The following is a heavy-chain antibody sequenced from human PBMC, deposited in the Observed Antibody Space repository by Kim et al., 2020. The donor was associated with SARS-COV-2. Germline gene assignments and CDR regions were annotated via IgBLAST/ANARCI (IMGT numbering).Heavy chain of an antibody. CDR1: GFTFSSYS. Sequence: GGSLRLSCAASGFTFSSYSMNWVRQAPRKGLEWVSSISSSSSYIYYADSVKGRFTISRDNAKNSLYLQMNSLRAEDTAVYYCARDGQQLIRIVGATNWFDPWGQGTLVTVSS. V-gene: IGHV3-21*01. CDR3: ARDGQQLIRIVGATNWFDP. J-gene: IGHJ5*02. CDR2: ISSSSSYI. D-gene: IGHD1-26*01.